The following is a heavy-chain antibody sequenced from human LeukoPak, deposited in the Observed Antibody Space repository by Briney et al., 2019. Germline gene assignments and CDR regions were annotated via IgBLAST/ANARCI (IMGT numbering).Heavy chain of an antibody. CDR2: IYPGDSDT. J-gene: IGHJ3*02. CDR1: GYSFTSYW. Sequence: GESLKISCKGSGYSFTSYWIGWVRQMPGKGLEWMGIIYPGDSDTRYSPSFQGQVTISADKSISTAYLQWSSLKASDTAMYYCARPLLWFGDHDAFDIWGQGTMVTVSS. D-gene: IGHD3-10*01. V-gene: IGHV5-51*01. CDR3: ARPLLWFGDHDAFDI.